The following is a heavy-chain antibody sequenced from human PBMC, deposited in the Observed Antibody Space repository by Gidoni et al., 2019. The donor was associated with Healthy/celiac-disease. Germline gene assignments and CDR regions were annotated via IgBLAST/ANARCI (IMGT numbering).Heavy chain of an antibody. J-gene: IGHJ6*02. V-gene: IGHV3-23*01. Sequence: EVQLLESGGGWVQPGGSLRRSCAASGFTLSSYAMSWVRQAPGKRLVWVSAISGSGGCTYYADSVKGRFTISRDNSKNTLYLQMNSLRAEDTAVYYCAHTYSSKYYYYGMDVWGQGTTVTVSS. CDR2: ISGSGGCT. CDR1: GFTLSSYA. D-gene: IGHD6-19*01. CDR3: AHTYSSKYYYYGMDV.